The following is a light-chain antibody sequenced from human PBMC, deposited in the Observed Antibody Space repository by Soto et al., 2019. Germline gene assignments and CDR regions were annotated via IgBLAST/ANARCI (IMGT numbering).Light chain of an antibody. Sequence: DIQRTQSRSTLSGSVGDRVTITCRPSQTISSWLAWYQQKPGKAPKLLIYKASTLKSGVPSRFSGSGSGTEFTLTISSLQPDDFATYYCQHYNSYSEAFGQGTKVDIK. CDR2: KAS. J-gene: IGKJ1*01. CDR3: QHYNSYSEA. V-gene: IGKV1-5*03. CDR1: QTISSW.